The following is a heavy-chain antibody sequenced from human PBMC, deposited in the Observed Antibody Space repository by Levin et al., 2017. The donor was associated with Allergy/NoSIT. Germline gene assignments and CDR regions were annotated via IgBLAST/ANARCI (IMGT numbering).Heavy chain of an antibody. D-gene: IGHD2-15*01. CDR3: ARASSWYSSLGY. Sequence: SETLSLTCTVSGGSITNYYWSWIRQPPGKGLEWIGYIYYSGSTNYNPSLESRVTISVDTSKSQFSLKLSSLTAADTAVYYCARASSWYSSLGYWGQGALVTVSS. J-gene: IGHJ4*02. CDR2: IYYSGST. V-gene: IGHV4-59*01. CDR1: GGSITNYY.